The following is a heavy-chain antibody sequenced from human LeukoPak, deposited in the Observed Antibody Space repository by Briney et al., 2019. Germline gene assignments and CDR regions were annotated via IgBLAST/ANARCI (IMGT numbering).Heavy chain of an antibody. Sequence: GGSLRLSCAGYGFTFSSYWMSWVRQAPGKGLEWVANINQDGSEKYYVDSVKGRFTISRDNAKNSLYLQMNSLRVKDTAVYYCARRRAVDFDFWGQGTLVTVSS. CDR2: INQDGSEK. D-gene: IGHD6-19*01. J-gene: IGHJ4*02. CDR3: ARRRAVDFDF. CDR1: GFTFSSYW. V-gene: IGHV3-7*01.